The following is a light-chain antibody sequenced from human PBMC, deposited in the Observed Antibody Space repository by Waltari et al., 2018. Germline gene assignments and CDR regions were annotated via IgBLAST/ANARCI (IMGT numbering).Light chain of an antibody. V-gene: IGKV4-1*01. CDR1: QNILYSSNNRNY. Sequence: DILMTQSPDSLAVSLGERATINCKSSQNILYSSNNRNYLAWYQHKPGQPPKLLIYWASTRESGVPDRFSGSGSGTEFTLTISALQAENVALYYCQQYYNTPPTFGQGTKVEI. CDR2: WAS. J-gene: IGKJ1*01. CDR3: QQYYNTPPT.